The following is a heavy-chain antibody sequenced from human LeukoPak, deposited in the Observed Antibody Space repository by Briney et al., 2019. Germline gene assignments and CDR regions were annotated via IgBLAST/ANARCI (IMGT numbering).Heavy chain of an antibody. CDR2: IYPGDSDT. Sequence: GESLKISCKGSGYSITSYWIGWVRQMPGKGLEWMGIIYPGDSDTRYSPSFQGQVTISADKSISTTYLQWSSLKASDTAMYYCASTSGITGTANNWFDPWGQGTLVTVSS. D-gene: IGHD1-7*01. CDR3: ASTSGITGTANNWFDP. CDR1: GYSITSYW. V-gene: IGHV5-51*01. J-gene: IGHJ5*02.